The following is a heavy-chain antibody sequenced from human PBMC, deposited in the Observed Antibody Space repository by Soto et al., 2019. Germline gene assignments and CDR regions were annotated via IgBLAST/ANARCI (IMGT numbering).Heavy chain of an antibody. CDR1: GGSISSYN. CDR2: IYYSGST. J-gene: IGHJ6*03. CDR3: ARHLLATNYYYYYMDV. Sequence: SETLSLTCTVSGGSISSYNWSWIRRPPGKGLEWIGYIYYSGSTNYNPSLKSRVTISVDTSKNQFSLKLSSVTAADTAVYYCARHLLATNYYYYYMDVWGKGTTVTVSS. D-gene: IGHD1-1*01. V-gene: IGHV4-59*08.